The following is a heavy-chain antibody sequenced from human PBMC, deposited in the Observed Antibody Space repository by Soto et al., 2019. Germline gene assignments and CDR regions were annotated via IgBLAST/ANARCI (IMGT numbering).Heavy chain of an antibody. J-gene: IGHJ5*02. D-gene: IGHD3-9*01. CDR3: AHRPGYYDILTPEGWFDP. V-gene: IGHV2-5*02. CDR1: GCSLSTSGVG. CDR2: IYWDDDK. Sequence: QITLKESGPTLVKPTQTLTLTCTFSGCSLSTSGVGVGWIRQPPGMALEWLALIYWDDDKRYSPSLKRRLTTTTDPPKNPVVLTTTTMDPVDTATYYCAHRPGYYDILTPEGWFDPWGQGTLVTDSS.